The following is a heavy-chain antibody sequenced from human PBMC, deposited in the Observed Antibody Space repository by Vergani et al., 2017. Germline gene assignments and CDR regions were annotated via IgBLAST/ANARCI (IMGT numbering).Heavy chain of an antibody. D-gene: IGHD3-10*01. CDR3: ARVRGRGVIMEDFDY. V-gene: IGHV1-69*13. CDR1: GYTFTSYG. J-gene: IGHJ4*02. Sequence: QVQLVQSGAEVKKPGASVKVSCKASGYTFTSYGISWVRQAPGQGLEWMGWIIPIFGTANYAQKFQGRVTITADESTSTAYMELSSLRSEDTAVYYCARVRGRGVIMEDFDYWGQGTLVTVSS. CDR2: IIPIFGTA.